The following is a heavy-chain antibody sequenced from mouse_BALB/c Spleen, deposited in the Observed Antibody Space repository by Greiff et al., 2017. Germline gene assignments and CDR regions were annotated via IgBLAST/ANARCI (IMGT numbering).Heavy chain of an antibody. CDR3: ATGYGSSYWYFDV. D-gene: IGHD1-1*01. CDR2: ISDGGSYT. J-gene: IGHJ1*01. CDR1: GFTFSDYY. Sequence: EVMLVESGGGLVKPGGSLKLSCAASGFTFSDYYMYWVRQTPEKRLEWVATISDGGSYTYYPDSVKGRFTISRDNAKNNLYLQMSSLKSEDTAMYYCATGYGSSYWYFDVWGAGTTDTVSS. V-gene: IGHV5-4*02.